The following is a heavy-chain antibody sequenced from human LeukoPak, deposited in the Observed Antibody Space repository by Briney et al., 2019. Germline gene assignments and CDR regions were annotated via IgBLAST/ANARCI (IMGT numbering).Heavy chain of an antibody. V-gene: IGHV4-59*08. Sequence: TPSETPSLTCTVSGGSISSYYWSWIRQPPGKGLEWIGYIYYSGGTDYNPSLKSRVTISVDTSKNQFSLKLRSVTAADTAVYYCARHVTISGPYDASDIWGQGTMVTVSP. D-gene: IGHD5-24*01. J-gene: IGHJ3*02. CDR3: ARHVTISGPYDASDI. CDR2: IYYSGGT. CDR1: GGSISSYY.